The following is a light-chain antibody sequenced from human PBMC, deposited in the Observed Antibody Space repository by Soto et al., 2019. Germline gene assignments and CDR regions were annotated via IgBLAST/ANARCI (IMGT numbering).Light chain of an antibody. CDR2: AAS. Sequence: IQLPQSLSLLSAAVGDIFQINCPASHDISTYLAWYQQKPGKAPKLLMYAASTLQRGVPSRFSGSGSGTEFTLAISSLQPEDFATYYCQQFNDSPITFGQGKRREIK. CDR1: HDISTY. V-gene: IGKV1-9*01. J-gene: IGKJ5*01. CDR3: QQFNDSPIT.